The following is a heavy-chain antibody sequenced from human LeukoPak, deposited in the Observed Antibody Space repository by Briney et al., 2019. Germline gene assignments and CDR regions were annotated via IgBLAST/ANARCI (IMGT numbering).Heavy chain of an antibody. Sequence: PGGALMLSCAAPGYTFSTYAMNWVRQAPGKVLEWVSAIGGSGTYPSYADSVKGRFTISRDNSKNTLYLQMNGLRAEDTATYYCVKAPFDYWGQGTQVTVSS. V-gene: IGHV3-23*01. CDR3: VKAPFDY. CDR1: GYTFSTYA. J-gene: IGHJ4*02. CDR2: IGGSGTYP.